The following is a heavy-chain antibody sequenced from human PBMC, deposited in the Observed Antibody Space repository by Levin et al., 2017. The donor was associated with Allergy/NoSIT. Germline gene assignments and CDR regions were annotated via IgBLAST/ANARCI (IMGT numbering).Heavy chain of an antibody. CDR1: GYTFTGYY. V-gene: IGHV1-2*02. D-gene: IGHD3-3*01. CDR3: ASQTGWDFWSGYLYYFDY. Sequence: ASVKVSCKASGYTFTGYYMHWVRQAPGQGLEWMGWINPNSGGTNYAQKFQGRVTMTRDTSISTAYMELSRLRSDDTAVYYCASQTGWDFWSGYLYYFDYWGQGTLVTVSS. J-gene: IGHJ4*02. CDR2: INPNSGGT.